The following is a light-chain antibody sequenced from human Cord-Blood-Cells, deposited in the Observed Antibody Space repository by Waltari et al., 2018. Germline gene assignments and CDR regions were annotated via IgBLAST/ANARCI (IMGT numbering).Light chain of an antibody. Sequence: EIVLTQSPGTLCLSPGETATLSCRASQSVGSSYLAWYQQKPGQAPRLLIYGASSRATGIPDRFSGSGSGTDFTLTISRLEPEDFAVYYCQQYGSSPTWTFGQGTKVEIK. CDR1: QSVGSSY. CDR3: QQYGSSPTWT. V-gene: IGKV3-20*01. J-gene: IGKJ1*01. CDR2: GAS.